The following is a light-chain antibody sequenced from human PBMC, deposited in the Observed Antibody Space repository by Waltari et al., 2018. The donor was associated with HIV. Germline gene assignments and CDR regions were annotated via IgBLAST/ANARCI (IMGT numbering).Light chain of an antibody. CDR2: EVT. CDR3: SSFTSSSTVV. J-gene: IGLJ3*02. CDR1: SRDVGSYNL. Sequence: QSALTQPPSVSGSPGQSVTISCTGTSRDVGSYNLVSWYQQSPGPAPKLMVYEVTSRPSGVPERFSGSKSGNTASLTISGLQAEDEADYYCSSFTSSSTVVFGGGTKLTVL. V-gene: IGLV2-18*02.